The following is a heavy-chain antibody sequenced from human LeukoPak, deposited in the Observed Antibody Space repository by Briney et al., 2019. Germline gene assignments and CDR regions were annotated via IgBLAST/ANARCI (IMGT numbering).Heavy chain of an antibody. V-gene: IGHV3-48*01. Sequence: GGSLRLSCAASGFSFSDYSMNWVRQAPGKGLEWVSYISSSSTIYYAVSVKGRFTISRDNAKNSLYLQMDSLRAEDTAVYYCGRDRDSIYPGGPLDYWAQGTLVTVSS. CDR3: GRDRDSIYPGGPLDY. J-gene: IGHJ4*02. CDR1: GFSFSDYS. CDR2: ISSSSTI. D-gene: IGHD3-16*01.